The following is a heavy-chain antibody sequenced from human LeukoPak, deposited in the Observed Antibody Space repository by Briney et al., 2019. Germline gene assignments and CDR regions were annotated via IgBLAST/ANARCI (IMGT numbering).Heavy chain of an antibody. V-gene: IGHV1-69*13. CDR3: AREGRLYDSGGYSVFAAFDI. J-gene: IGHJ3*02. D-gene: IGHD3-22*01. CDR1: GGTFSNSA. CDR2: IIPIYGVA. Sequence: SVKVSCKASGGTFSNSAISWVRQAPGQGLEWMGQIIPIYGVANYAHRFQDRVTITSDESTSTASMELTSLRSEDTAMYYCAREGRLYDSGGYSVFAAFDIWGQGTMVTVSS.